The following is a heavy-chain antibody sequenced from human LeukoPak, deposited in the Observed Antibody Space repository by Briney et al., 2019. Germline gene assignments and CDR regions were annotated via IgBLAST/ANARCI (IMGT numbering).Heavy chain of an antibody. Sequence: SGTLSLTCAVSGGSISSSNWWSWVRRPPGKGLEGIGEIYHSGSTNYNPSLKSRVTISVDKSKNQFSLKLSSVTAADTAVYYCAREGREPGIAAAGFDYWGQGTLVTVSP. CDR3: AREGREPGIAAAGFDY. J-gene: IGHJ4*02. D-gene: IGHD6-13*01. CDR1: GGSISSSNW. CDR2: IYHSGST. V-gene: IGHV4-4*02.